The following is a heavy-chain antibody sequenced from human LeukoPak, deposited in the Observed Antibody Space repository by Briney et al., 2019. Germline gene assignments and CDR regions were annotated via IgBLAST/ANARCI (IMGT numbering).Heavy chain of an antibody. CDR2: INHSGST. J-gene: IGHJ4*02. CDR1: GGSFSGYY. CDR3: ARALYDSSGCLFDY. V-gene: IGHV4-34*01. D-gene: IGHD3-22*01. Sequence: SETLSLTCAVYGGSFSGYYWSWIRQPPGKGLEWIGEINHSGSTNYNPSLKSRVTISVDTSKNQFSLKLSSVTAADTAVYYCARALYDSSGCLFDYWGQGTLVTVSS.